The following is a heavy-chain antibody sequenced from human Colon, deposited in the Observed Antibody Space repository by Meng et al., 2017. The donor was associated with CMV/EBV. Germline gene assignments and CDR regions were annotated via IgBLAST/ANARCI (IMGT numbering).Heavy chain of an antibody. D-gene: IGHD4-11*01. CDR1: GHTFTDYY. CDR2: INTYSGGT. Sequence: ASVKVSCKASGHTFTDYYIHWVRQAPGQGLEWMGWINTYSGGTYYAQKFQGRVTMTRDTSITTAYMELGRLTSDDTAVYFCARAPYSGDHLTNDFWGQGTLVTVSS. V-gene: IGHV1-2*02. J-gene: IGHJ4*02. CDR3: ARAPYSGDHLTNDF.